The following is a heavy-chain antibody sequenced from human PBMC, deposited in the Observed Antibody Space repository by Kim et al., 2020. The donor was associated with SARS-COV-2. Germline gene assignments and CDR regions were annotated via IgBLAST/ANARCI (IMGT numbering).Heavy chain of an antibody. CDR1: GFTFSSYA. Sequence: GGSLRLSCAASGFTFSSYAMHWVRQAPGKGLEWVAVISYDGSNKYYADSVKGRFTISRDNSKNTLYLQMNSLRAEDTAVYYCARDPPITAPDSSGFDYWG. CDR3: ARDPPITAPDSSGFDY. V-gene: IGHV3-30*04. J-gene: IGHJ4*01. CDR2: ISYDGSNK. D-gene: IGHD6-19*01.